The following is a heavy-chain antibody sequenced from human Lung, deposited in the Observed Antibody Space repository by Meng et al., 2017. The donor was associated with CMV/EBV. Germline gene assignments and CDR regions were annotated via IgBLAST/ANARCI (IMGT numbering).Heavy chain of an antibody. D-gene: IGHD6-6*01. CDR3: AKQSIAARSDY. CDR1: GGSISSSSYY. CDR2: IYYSGST. J-gene: IGHJ4*02. Sequence: SCTVSGGSISSSSYYWGWIRQPPGKGLEWIGSIYYSGSTYYNPSLKSRVTISVDTSKNQFSLKLSSVTAADTAVYYCAKQSIAARSDYWCQGTLVTVSS. V-gene: IGHV4-39*01.